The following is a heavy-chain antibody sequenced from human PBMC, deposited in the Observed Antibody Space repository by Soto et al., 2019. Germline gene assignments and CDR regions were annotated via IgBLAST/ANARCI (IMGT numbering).Heavy chain of an antibody. CDR2: IIPIFGTA. V-gene: IGHV1-69*13. J-gene: IGHJ6*02. CDR3: ARGRYYDFWSGYYLGDQYYGMDV. Sequence: ASVKVSCKASGGTFSSYAISWVRQAPGQGLEWMGGIIPIFGTANYAQKFQGRVTITADESTSTAYMELSSLRSEDTAVYYCARGRYYDFWSGYYLGDQYYGMDVWGQGTTVTVSS. D-gene: IGHD3-3*01. CDR1: GGTFSSYA.